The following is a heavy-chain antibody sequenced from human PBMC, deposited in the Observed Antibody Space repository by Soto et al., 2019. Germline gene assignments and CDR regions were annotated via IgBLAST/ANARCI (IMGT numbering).Heavy chain of an antibody. Sequence: GESLKISCMGSGYSFTSYWISWVRQMPGKGLEWMGRIDPSDSYTNYSPSFQGHVTISADKSISTAYLQWSSLKASDTAMYYCARLSAGYDSSGYYAYYWGQGTLVTVSS. CDR2: IDPSDSYT. CDR3: ARLSAGYDSSGYYAYY. V-gene: IGHV5-10-1*01. D-gene: IGHD3-22*01. J-gene: IGHJ4*02. CDR1: GYSFTSYW.